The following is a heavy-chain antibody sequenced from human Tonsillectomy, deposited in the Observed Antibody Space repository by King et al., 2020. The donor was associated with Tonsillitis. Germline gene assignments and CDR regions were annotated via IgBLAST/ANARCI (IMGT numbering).Heavy chain of an antibody. CDR3: AKDGHSSGWYYFDY. V-gene: IGHV3-23*04. CDR1: GFTFSSYA. CDR2: ISNSGGNT. D-gene: IGHD6-19*01. J-gene: IGHJ4*02. Sequence: VQLVESGGGLVQPGGSLRLSCAASGFTFSSYAMSWVRQAPGKGLEWVSVISNSGGNTYYADSVKGRFTISSDNSKNTLYLQINSLRAGDTAAYYCAKDGHSSGWYYFDYWGQGTLVTVSS.